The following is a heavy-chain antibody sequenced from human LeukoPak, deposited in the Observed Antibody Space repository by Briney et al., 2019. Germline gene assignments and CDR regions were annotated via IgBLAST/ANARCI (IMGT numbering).Heavy chain of an antibody. D-gene: IGHD2-15*01. CDR2: IKSKVDGGTP. CDR1: GFSFSDAW. J-gene: IGHJ4*02. CDR3: TTRSPARYCSDGACYSSADY. Sequence: GGSLRLSRAASGFSFSDAWMNWVRQAPGKGLEWVGHIKSKVDGGTPDYVAPVKGRFTISRDDSRNTLYLQMSSLNTEDTAVYYCTTRSPARYCSDGACYSSADYWGQGTLVTVSS. V-gene: IGHV3-15*07.